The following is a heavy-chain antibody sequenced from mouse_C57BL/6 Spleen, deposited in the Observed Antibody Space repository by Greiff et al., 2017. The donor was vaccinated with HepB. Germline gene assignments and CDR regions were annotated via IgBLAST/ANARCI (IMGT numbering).Heavy chain of an antibody. J-gene: IGHJ3*01. CDR2: ISSGGDYI. CDR1: GFTFSSYA. CDR3: TRDPQQGFAY. V-gene: IGHV5-9-1*02. Sequence: EVQGVESGEGLVKPGGSLKLSCAASGFTFSSYAMSWVRQTPEKRLEWVAYISSGGDYIYYADTVKGRFTISRDNARNTLYLQMSSLKSEDTAMYYCTRDPQQGFAYWGQGTLVTVSA.